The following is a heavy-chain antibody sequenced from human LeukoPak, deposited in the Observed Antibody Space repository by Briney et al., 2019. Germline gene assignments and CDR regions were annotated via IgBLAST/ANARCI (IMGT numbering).Heavy chain of an antibody. Sequence: PGESLKISCKGSGYSFTSYWIGWVRQMPGKGLDWMGIIYPGDSDTRYSPSFRGQVTISADKSISTAYLQWSSLKASDTAMYYCARSLKGSAGILDYWGQGTLVTVSS. V-gene: IGHV5-51*01. CDR3: ARSLKGSAGILDY. D-gene: IGHD1-26*01. CDR1: GYSFTSYW. J-gene: IGHJ4*02. CDR2: IYPGDSDT.